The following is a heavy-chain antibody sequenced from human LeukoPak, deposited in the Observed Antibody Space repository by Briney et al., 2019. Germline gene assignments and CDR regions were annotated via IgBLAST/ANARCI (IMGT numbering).Heavy chain of an antibody. CDR1: GYTFTSYY. CDR3: ARGLHDDYFDY. J-gene: IGHJ4*02. Sequence: ASVKVSCKASGYTFTSYYMHWVRQAPGQGLEGMGIINPSGGSTSYAQKFQGRVTITRDTATSRVYMELSSLRSEDTAVYYCARGLHDDYFDYWGQGTLVTVSS. CDR2: INPSGGST. V-gene: IGHV1-46*01.